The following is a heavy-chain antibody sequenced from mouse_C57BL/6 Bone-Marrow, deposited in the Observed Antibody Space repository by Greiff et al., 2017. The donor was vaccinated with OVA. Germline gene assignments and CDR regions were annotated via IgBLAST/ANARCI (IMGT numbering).Heavy chain of an antibody. J-gene: IGHJ3*01. V-gene: IGHV3-8*01. CDR3: ARSWGYCSSYPAWFAY. CDR2: LSYSGST. D-gene: IGHD1-1*01. Sequence: EVQLQESGPGLAKPSQTLSLTCSVTGYSITSYYWNWIRKFPGNKLEYIGYLSYSGSTYYNPSLISRISITREASMNQYYLQLNSLTTEDTATYYCARSWGYCSSYPAWFAYWGQGTLFTVSA. CDR1: GYSITSYY.